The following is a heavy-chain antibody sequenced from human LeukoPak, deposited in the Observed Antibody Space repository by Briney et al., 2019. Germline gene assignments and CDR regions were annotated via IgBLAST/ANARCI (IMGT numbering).Heavy chain of an antibody. CDR2: IDPNNGGT. CDR1: GYTFTGYY. CDR3: ATDEGG. J-gene: IGHJ1*01. Sequence: ASVKVSCKASGYTFTGYYMHWVRPAPGQGIEWMGFIDPNNGGTNYAQKFQGRVTLTRDTSISTAYMELSSLRSDDTAVYHCATDEGGWGQGTLVTVSS. V-gene: IGHV1-2*02. D-gene: IGHD3-16*01.